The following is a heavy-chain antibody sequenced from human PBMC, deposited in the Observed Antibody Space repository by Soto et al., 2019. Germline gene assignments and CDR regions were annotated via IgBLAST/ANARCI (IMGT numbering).Heavy chain of an antibody. J-gene: IGHJ5*02. D-gene: IGHD5-12*01. CDR3: ATSPPYSGYDFRNWFDP. CDR1: GYTLTELS. Sequence: ASVKVSCKVSGYTLTELSMHWVLQAPGKGLEWMGGFDPEDGETIYAQKFQGRVTMTEDTSTDTAYMELSSLRSEDTAVYYCATSPPYSGYDFRNWFDPWGQGTLVTVSS. CDR2: FDPEDGET. V-gene: IGHV1-24*01.